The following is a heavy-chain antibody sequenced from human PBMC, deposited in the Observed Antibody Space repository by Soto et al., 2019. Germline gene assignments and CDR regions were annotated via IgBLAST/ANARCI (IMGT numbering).Heavy chain of an antibody. V-gene: IGHV3-53*01. J-gene: IGHJ4*02. CDR1: GFSVSSKY. CDR3: VQSTGWPGFDF. D-gene: IGHD6-19*01. CDR2: IYGGGTT. Sequence: EVQLVESGGGLIQPGGSLRLSCAASGFSVSSKYMTWVRQAPGKGLEWVSVIYGGGTTYYADSVKGRFTISRDNSKNTLYLQMISLRAEDTAVYYCVQSTGWPGFDFWGQGILVTVSS.